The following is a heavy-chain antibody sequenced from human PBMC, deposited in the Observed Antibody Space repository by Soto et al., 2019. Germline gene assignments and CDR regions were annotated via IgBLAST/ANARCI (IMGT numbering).Heavy chain of an antibody. Sequence: RESLRHSYAASACIPSSEAMIVFRQALGKRLEWVSAISGSGGSTYYADSVKGRFTISRDNSKNTLYLQMNSQIAEDTSVYYCAIGFFFNDTATTEIYTLSLHDASDL. CDR3: AIGFFFNDTATTEIYTLSLHDASDL. V-gene: IGHV3-23*01. J-gene: IGHJ2*01. CDR2: ISGSGGST. CDR1: ACIPSSEA. D-gene: IGHD4-17*01.